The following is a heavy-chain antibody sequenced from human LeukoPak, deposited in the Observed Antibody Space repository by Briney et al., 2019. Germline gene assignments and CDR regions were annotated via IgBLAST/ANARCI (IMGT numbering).Heavy chain of an antibody. CDR2: ISAYNGNT. CDR1: GYTFTSYG. CDR3: ARIAVPAAISPLFDY. J-gene: IGHJ4*02. Sequence: ASVKVSCKASGYTFTSYGISWVRQAPGQGLEWMGWISAYNGNTNYAQKLQGRVTMTTDTSTSTAYMELRSLRSDDTAVYYCARIAVPAAISPLFDYWGQGTLVTVFS. D-gene: IGHD2-2*02. V-gene: IGHV1-18*01.